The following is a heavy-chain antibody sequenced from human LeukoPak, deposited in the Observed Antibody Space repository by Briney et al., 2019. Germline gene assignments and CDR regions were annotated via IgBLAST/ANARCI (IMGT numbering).Heavy chain of an antibody. Sequence: GGPLRLSCAASGFTFSSYSMIWVRQAPGKGLEWVSSISSSSSYIYYADSVKGRFTISRDNAKNSLYLQMNSLRAGDTAVYYCARGSSHDYFDYWGQGTLVTVSS. CDR2: ISSSSSYI. J-gene: IGHJ4*02. CDR3: ARGSSHDYFDY. CDR1: GFTFSSYS. V-gene: IGHV3-21*01.